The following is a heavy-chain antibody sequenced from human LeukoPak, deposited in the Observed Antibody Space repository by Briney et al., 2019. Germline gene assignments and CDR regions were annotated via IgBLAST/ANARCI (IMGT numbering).Heavy chain of an antibody. CDR2: ISWNSGSI. CDR1: GFTFDDYG. J-gene: IGHJ4*02. Sequence: GGSLRLSCAASGFTFDDYGMSWVRQAPGKGLEWVSGISWNSGSIGYADSVKGRFTISRDNAKNSLCLQMNSLRAEDTALYYCAKGTYYYDSSGYSLFDYWGQGTLVTVSS. CDR3: AKGTYYYDSSGYSLFDY. V-gene: IGHV3-9*01. D-gene: IGHD3-22*01.